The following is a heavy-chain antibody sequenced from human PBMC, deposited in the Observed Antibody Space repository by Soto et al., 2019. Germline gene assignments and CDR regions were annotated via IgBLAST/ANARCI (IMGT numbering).Heavy chain of an antibody. CDR1: GGSFSGYR. D-gene: IGHD4-17*01. V-gene: IGHV4-34*01. J-gene: IGHJ6*02. Sequence: QVQLQQWGAGLLKPSATLSLTCAVYGGSFSGYRWSWIRQPPGMGLEWIGEINHSGSTNYNPSLMSRVTISVDTSKNQFSLKLSSVPAADTAVYYCARASLKVTTFSYNYYMDVWGQGTTVPVSS. CDR3: ARASLKVTTFSYNYYMDV. CDR2: INHSGST.